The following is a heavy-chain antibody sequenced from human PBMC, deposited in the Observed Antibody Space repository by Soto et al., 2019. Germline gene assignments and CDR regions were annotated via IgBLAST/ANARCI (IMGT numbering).Heavy chain of an antibody. D-gene: IGHD3-9*01. J-gene: IGHJ6*02. Sequence: EVQLVESGGGLVQPGGSLRLSCAASGFTLSSYDIHWVRQATGAGLAWVSGIVSGGDTHYADSVKGRFIISREDGKNSLYLQMNNLSVGDTAVYYCTRKTPPTGMEVWGQGATVTVSS. CDR3: TRKTPPTGMEV. CDR2: IVSGGDT. V-gene: IGHV3-13*01. CDR1: GFTLSSYD.